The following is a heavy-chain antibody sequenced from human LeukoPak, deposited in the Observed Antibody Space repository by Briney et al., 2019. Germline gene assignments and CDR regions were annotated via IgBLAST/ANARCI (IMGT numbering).Heavy chain of an antibody. Sequence: SETLSLTCTVSGGSISSSSYYWGWIRQPPGKGLEWIGSIYYSGSTYYNPSLKSRVTISVDTSKNQFSLKLSSVTAADTAVCYCARRSDVSAFDIWGQGTMVTVSS. V-gene: IGHV4-39*01. CDR1: GGSISSSSYY. J-gene: IGHJ3*02. CDR3: ARRSDVSAFDI. CDR2: IYYSGST.